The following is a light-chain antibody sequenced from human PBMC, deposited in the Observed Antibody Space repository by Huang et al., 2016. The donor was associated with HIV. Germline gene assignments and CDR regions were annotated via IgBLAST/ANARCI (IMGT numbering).Light chain of an antibody. CDR1: QTINNN. V-gene: IGKV3-15*01. CDR3: QQYSIWPYT. J-gene: IGKJ2*01. CDR2: GAS. Sequence: EVMMTQSPATLSVSPGERTNIPCRASQTINNNLAWFQQKPGQSPSPLIYGASARAAGIPARFSGSGSGTEFTLTISSAQSEDFTLYYCQQYSIWPYTFGQGTKLEMK.